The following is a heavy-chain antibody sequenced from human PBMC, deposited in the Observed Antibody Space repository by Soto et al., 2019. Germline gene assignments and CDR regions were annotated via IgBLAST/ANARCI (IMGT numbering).Heavy chain of an antibody. J-gene: IGHJ4*02. CDR3: ARGLESSSGWHDFDY. V-gene: IGHV1-69*01. CDR1: GGTFITSA. D-gene: IGHD6-19*01. Sequence: QVRLVQSGPEVRKPGFSVKVSCKSSGGTFITSAISWVRQAPGQGLEWMGGIVPIFGTEKYAPKFQGRVTITADASTNTFYMELGSLRSEYTAVYYCARGLESSSGWHDFDYWGQGTLVTVSS. CDR2: IVPIFGTE.